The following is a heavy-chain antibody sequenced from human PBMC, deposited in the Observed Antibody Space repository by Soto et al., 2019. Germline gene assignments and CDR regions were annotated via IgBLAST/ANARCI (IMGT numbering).Heavy chain of an antibody. CDR1: GYSFSSYW. Sequence: GESLKISCMGSGYSFSSYWIAWVRHMPGKGLEWMGTIYPDDSDTRYSPSFEGQVYISAEKSISTAYLQWSSLKASDTAIYYCARQGSTGAMYFYGMSVWGQGTTVTVSS. J-gene: IGHJ6*02. V-gene: IGHV5-51*01. D-gene: IGHD2-2*01. CDR2: IYPDDSDT. CDR3: ARQGSTGAMYFYGMSV.